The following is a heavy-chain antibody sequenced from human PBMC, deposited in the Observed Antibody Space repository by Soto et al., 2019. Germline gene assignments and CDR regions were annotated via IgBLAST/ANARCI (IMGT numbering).Heavy chain of an antibody. CDR1: GGSFSGYY. J-gene: IGHJ6*02. D-gene: IGHD4-4*01. V-gene: IGHV4-34*01. CDR2: INHSGST. Sequence: SETLSLTCFVYGGSFSGYYWSWIRQPPGKGLEWIGEINHSGSTNYNPSLKSRVTISVGTSKNQFSLKLSSVTAADTAVYYCARPNSNYRYYGMEVWGQGTTVTVSS. CDR3: ARPNSNYRYYGMEV.